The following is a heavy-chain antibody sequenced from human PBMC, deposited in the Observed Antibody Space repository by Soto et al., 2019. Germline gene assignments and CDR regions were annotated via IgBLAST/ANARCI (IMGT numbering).Heavy chain of an antibody. D-gene: IGHD2-21*01. Sequence: EVQLVESGGGLVQPGGSLKLSCAASGFTFSDSAMHWVRQASGKGPEWVGRIRSKVNTYATAYAASVKGRFTISRDDSMNTTYLQMNSLKTEDTAVYYCTRRRDWTATDPLDYWGQGTLVTVSS. CDR3: TRRRDWTATDPLDY. CDR2: IRSKVNTYAT. J-gene: IGHJ4*02. V-gene: IGHV3-73*02. CDR1: GFTFSDSA.